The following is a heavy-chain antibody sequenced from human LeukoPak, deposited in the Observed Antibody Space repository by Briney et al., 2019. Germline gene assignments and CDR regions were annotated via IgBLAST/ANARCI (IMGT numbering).Heavy chain of an antibody. J-gene: IGHJ4*02. D-gene: IGHD3-10*01. Sequence: GGSLRLSCAASGFTFSSYAMSWVRQAPGKGLEWVSAISGNGGSTYYADSVKGRFTISRDNSKNTLYLQMNSLRAEDTAVYYCAKDRSYYYGSGSTFDYWGQGTLVTVSS. V-gene: IGHV3-23*01. CDR1: GFTFSSYA. CDR3: AKDRSYYYGSGSTFDY. CDR2: ISGNGGST.